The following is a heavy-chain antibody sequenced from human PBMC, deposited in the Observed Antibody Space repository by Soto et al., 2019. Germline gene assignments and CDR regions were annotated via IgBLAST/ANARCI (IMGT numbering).Heavy chain of an antibody. CDR2: MNPNSGNT. CDR3: ARGVDVVVPTAMQAFDI. Sequence: GASVKVSCKASGYTFTSYDINWVRQATGQGLEWMGWMNPNSGNTGYAQKFQGRVTMTRNTSISTAYMELSSLRSEDTAGYYCARGVDVVVPTAMQAFDIWGQGTMVTVSS. V-gene: IGHV1-8*01. J-gene: IGHJ3*02. CDR1: GYTFTSYD. D-gene: IGHD2-2*01.